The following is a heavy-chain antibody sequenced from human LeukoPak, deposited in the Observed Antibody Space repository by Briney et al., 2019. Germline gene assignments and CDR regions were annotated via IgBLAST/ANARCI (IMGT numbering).Heavy chain of an antibody. CDR3: ARGSIAVAGTEDY. Sequence: GGSLRLSCAASGFTFSSYSMNWVRQAPGRGLEWVSSISSSSSYIYYADSVKGRFTISRDSAKNSLYLQMNSLRAEDTAVYYCARGSIAVAGTEDYWGQGTLVTVSS. CDR2: ISSSSSYI. CDR1: GFTFSSYS. V-gene: IGHV3-21*01. D-gene: IGHD6-19*01. J-gene: IGHJ4*02.